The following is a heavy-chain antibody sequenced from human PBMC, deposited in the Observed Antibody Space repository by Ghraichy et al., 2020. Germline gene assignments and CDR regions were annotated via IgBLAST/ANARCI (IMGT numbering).Heavy chain of an antibody. V-gene: IGHV3-7*03. D-gene: IGHD2-2*01. CDR1: GFTFSSYW. J-gene: IGHJ5*02. CDR2: IKQDGSEK. Sequence: GGSLRLSCAASGFTFSSYWMSWVRQAPGKGLEWVANIKQDGSEKYYVDSVKGRFTISRDNAKNSLYLQMNSLRAEDTAVYYCARGIVPAAMPYNWFDPWGQGTLVTVSS. CDR3: ARGIVPAAMPYNWFDP.